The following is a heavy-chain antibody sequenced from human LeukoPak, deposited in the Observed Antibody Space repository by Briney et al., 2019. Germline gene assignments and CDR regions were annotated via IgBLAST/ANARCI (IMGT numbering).Heavy chain of an antibody. CDR1: GFTFSSYA. D-gene: IGHD6-19*01. CDR3: ATSSGWYYFDY. CDR2: ISGSGGST. V-gene: IGHV3-23*01. J-gene: IGHJ4*02. Sequence: GGSLRLSCAASGFTFSSYAMSWVRQAPGKGLEWVSAISGSGGSTYYADSVKGRFTVSRDNSKNTLYLQMNSLRAEDTAVYYCATSSGWYYFDYWGQRTLVAVSS.